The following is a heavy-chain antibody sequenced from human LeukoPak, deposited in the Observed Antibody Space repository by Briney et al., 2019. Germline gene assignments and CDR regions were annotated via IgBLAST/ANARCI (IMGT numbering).Heavy chain of an antibody. Sequence: PGGSLRLSCAASGFTFDDYAMHWVRQAPGKGLEWVAVISYDGSNKYYADSVKGRFTISRDNSKNTLYLQMNSLRTEDTAVYYCARDRSSYEYYFDYWGQGTLVTVSS. D-gene: IGHD5-12*01. J-gene: IGHJ4*02. CDR1: GFTFDDYA. CDR2: ISYDGSNK. V-gene: IGHV3-30-3*01. CDR3: ARDRSSYEYYFDY.